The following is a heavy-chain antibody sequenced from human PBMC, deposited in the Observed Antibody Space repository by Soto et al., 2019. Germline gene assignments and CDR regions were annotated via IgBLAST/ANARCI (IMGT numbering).Heavy chain of an antibody. V-gene: IGHV1-69*06. Sequence: QMQLVQSGAEVKKPGSSVKVSCKASGGTLSSFINYPINWVRQAPGQGLGWMGGIVPNVGTVNYAKKFQGRVTITADKSTGTAYMEVSSLRSEDTALYYCARRDTSGFLRYFDNWGQGTLVTVSS. J-gene: IGHJ4*02. CDR1: GGTLSSFINYP. D-gene: IGHD3-3*01. CDR2: IVPNVGTV. CDR3: ARRDTSGFLRYFDN.